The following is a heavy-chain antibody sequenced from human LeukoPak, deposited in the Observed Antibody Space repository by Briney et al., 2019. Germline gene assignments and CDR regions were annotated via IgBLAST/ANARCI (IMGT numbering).Heavy chain of an antibody. CDR2: ISRDSGNI. V-gene: IGHV3-9*01. CDR3: AKEPNKYSGYDYFDY. CDR1: GFTFDNYA. D-gene: IGHD5-12*01. Sequence: GGSLRLSCAASGFTFDNYAMHWVRQAPGKGLEWVSAISRDSGNIHYADSVKGRFTISRDNAKNSLYLQMNSLRIEDTALYYCAKEPNKYSGYDYFDYWGQGTLVTVSS. J-gene: IGHJ4*02.